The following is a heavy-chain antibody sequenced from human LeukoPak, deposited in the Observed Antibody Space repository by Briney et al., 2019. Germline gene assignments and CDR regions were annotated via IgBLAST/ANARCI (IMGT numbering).Heavy chain of an antibody. Sequence: SETLSLTCTVSGGYISTYYWSWIRQPPGKGLEWIGYIYYSGSTNYNPSLKSRVTISVDTSKNQFSLKLSSVTAADTAVYYCARAGRDGYNYFDYWGQGTLVTVSS. V-gene: IGHV4-59*01. CDR3: ARAGRDGYNYFDY. J-gene: IGHJ4*02. CDR2: IYYSGST. D-gene: IGHD5-24*01. CDR1: GGYISTYY.